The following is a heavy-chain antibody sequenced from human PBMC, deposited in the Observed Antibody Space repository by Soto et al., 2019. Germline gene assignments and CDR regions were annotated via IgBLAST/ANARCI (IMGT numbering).Heavy chain of an antibody. D-gene: IGHD3-10*01. CDR1: GGSIPNYY. V-gene: IGHV4-59*08. CDR3: PRLGFGSLHGLVDV. Sequence: QVQLQESGPGLVKPSETLSLTCTVSGGSIPNYYCSWFLQPPGKGLEGIGYIRYDGYSVYNLSLKRRRTRSMGTSKAQLSLMLESGPVTDTGVYYCPRLGFGSLHGLVDVWGQGTTVIVSS. CDR2: IRYDGYS. J-gene: IGHJ6*01.